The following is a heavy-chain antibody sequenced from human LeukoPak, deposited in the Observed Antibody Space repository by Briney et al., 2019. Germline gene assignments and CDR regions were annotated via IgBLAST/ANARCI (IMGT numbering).Heavy chain of an antibody. CDR3: AHRNTAMVRVDY. Sequence: PGGSLRLSCAASGFTFRDAGMSWVRQAPGKGLEWVGRIRSETDGGTTDYAAPVKGRFTISRDDSKNTVYLQMSSLKTEDTAAYFCAHRNTAMVRVDYWGQGTLVTVSS. J-gene: IGHJ4*02. CDR1: GFTFRDAG. CDR2: IRSETDGGTT. D-gene: IGHD5-18*01. V-gene: IGHV3-15*01.